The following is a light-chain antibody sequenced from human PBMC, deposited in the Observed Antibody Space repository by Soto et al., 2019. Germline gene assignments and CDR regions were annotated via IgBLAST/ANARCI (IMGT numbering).Light chain of an antibody. V-gene: IGKV1-39*01. CDR1: QRISTY. CDR3: QQSSSTLGT. CDR2: AAS. J-gene: IGKJ1*01. Sequence: DIQMTQSPSSLSASVGATVTITCRASQRISTYLNWYQQKPGRAPKLVISAASSLQSGVPTRFSGDGSGTDFTLTISSLQPEDVATYFCQQSSSTLGTFGQGTRV.